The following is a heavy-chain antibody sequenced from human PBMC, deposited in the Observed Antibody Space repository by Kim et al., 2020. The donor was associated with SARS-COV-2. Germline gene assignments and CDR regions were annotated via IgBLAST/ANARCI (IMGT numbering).Heavy chain of an antibody. CDR1: GFSFSKYG. D-gene: IGHD3-10*01. CDR2: VSSDGSTK. J-gene: IGHJ4*02. CDR3: AKDRVFYNYGSGSQDY. V-gene: IGHV3-30*18. Sequence: GGSLRLSCAASGFSFSKYGMHWVRQAPGKGLEWVAFVSSDGSTKYYADSVKGRFTISRDNSNNMVYVQMNSLIPEDTAVYYCAKDRVFYNYGSGSQDYWGQGTLVTVSS.